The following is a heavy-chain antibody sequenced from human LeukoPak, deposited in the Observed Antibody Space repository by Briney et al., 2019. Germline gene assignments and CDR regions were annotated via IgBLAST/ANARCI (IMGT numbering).Heavy chain of an antibody. CDR2: ISSSGATI. CDR1: GFSFSSYE. D-gene: IGHD2-21*02. CDR3: ARGGAYCGGDCYAEFDY. J-gene: IGHJ4*02. Sequence: GGSLRLSCVASGFSFSSYEMSWVRQAPGKGLEWVSYISSSGATIYYADSVKGRFTISRDNAKNSLSLQMYRLRDDDTAVYYCARGGAYCGGDCYAEFDYWGQGTLVTVSS. V-gene: IGHV3-48*03.